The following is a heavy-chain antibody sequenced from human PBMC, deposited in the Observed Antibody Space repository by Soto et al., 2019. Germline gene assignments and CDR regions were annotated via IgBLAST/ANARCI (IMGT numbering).Heavy chain of an antibody. J-gene: IGHJ4*02. Sequence: ASVKVSCKASGGTFSSYAISWVRQAPGQGLEWMGGIIPIFGTANYAQKFQGRVTITADESTSTAYMELSSLRSEDTAVYYCARPQRFSDCSSTSCPFDYWGQGTLVTVSS. V-gene: IGHV1-69*13. CDR1: GGTFSSYA. CDR3: ARPQRFSDCSSTSCPFDY. CDR2: IIPIFGTA. D-gene: IGHD2-2*01.